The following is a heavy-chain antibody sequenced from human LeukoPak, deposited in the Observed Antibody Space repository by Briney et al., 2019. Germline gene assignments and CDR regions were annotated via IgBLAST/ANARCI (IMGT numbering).Heavy chain of an antibody. Sequence: GGSLRLSCAASGLSFSDYGMHWIRQTPGKGLEWVTFIQFDESDKFYADSVKGRFTISRDNAKNSLYLQMNSLRAEDTALYYCAKDMGQRFGEAGAFDYWGQGTLVTVSS. CDR3: AKDMGQRFGEAGAFDY. D-gene: IGHD3-10*01. CDR2: IQFDESDK. V-gene: IGHV3-30*02. CDR1: GLSFSDYG. J-gene: IGHJ4*02.